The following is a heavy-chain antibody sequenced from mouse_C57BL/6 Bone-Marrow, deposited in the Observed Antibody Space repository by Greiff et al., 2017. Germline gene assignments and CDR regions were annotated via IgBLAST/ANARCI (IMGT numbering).Heavy chain of an antibody. Sequence: EVQGVESGGDLVKPGGSLKLSCAASGFTFSSYAMSWVRQTPDKRLEWVATISSGGSYTYYSDSVTGRFTISRDNAKNTVYLKMSSLKSEDTAMYYCAREGQFITTVKGFAYWGQGTLVTVSA. V-gene: IGHV5-6*01. CDR2: ISSGGSYT. J-gene: IGHJ3*01. CDR3: AREGQFITTVKGFAY. CDR1: GFTFSSYA. D-gene: IGHD1-1*01.